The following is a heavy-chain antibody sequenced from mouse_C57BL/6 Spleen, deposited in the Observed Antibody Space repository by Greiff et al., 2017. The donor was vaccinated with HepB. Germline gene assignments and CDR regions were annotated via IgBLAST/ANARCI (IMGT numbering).Heavy chain of an antibody. CDR1: GFTFSSYA. Sequence: EVKLVESGGGLVKPGGSLKLSCAASGFTFSSYAMSWVRQTPEKRLEWVATISDGGSYTYYPDNVKGRCTISRDNAKNNRYLQMSHLKSEDTAMYYCARDKSSNWAMDYWGQGTSVTVSS. V-gene: IGHV5-4*01. J-gene: IGHJ4*01. D-gene: IGHD2-5*01. CDR3: ARDKSSNWAMDY. CDR2: ISDGGSYT.